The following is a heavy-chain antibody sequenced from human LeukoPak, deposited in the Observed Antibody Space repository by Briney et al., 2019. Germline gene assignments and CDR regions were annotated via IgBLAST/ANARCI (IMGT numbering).Heavy chain of an antibody. V-gene: IGHV3-21*01. D-gene: IGHD2-2*01. CDR3: ARGPDCSSTSCYLRSYAFDI. CDR1: GFTFSSYS. Sequence: KPGGSLRLSCAASGFTFSSYSMNWVRQAPGKGLEWVSSISSSSSYIYYADSVKGRFTISRDNAKNSLYLQMNSLRAEDTAVYYCARGPDCSSTSCYLRSYAFDIWGQGTMVTVSS. J-gene: IGHJ3*02. CDR2: ISSSSSYI.